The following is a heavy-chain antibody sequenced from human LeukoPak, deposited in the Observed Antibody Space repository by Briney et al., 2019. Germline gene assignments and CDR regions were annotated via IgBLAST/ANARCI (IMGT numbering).Heavy chain of an antibody. D-gene: IGHD3-10*01. CDR3: AKTYGSGSYMDV. CDR2: ISYDGSNK. V-gene: IGHV3-30*18. J-gene: IGHJ6*02. CDR1: GFTFSSYG. Sequence: GGSLRLSCAASGFTFSSYGMHWVRQAPGKGLEWVAVISYDGSNKYYADSVKGRFTVSRDNSKNTLYLQMNSLRAEDTAVYYCAKTYGSGSYMDVWGQGTTVTVSS.